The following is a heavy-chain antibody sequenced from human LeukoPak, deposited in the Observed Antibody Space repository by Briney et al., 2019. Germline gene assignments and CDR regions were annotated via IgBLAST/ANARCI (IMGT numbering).Heavy chain of an antibody. V-gene: IGHV3-23*01. Sequence: GGSLRLSCAASEFTFSYYAMSWVRRAPGKGLEWVSAISNNGGDTYYADSVKGRFTISRDNSKSTLYLQMNSLSPEDTAVYHCAKLVGSSPLDYWGQGTLVTVSS. CDR3: AKLVGSSPLDY. D-gene: IGHD2-8*02. CDR1: EFTFSYYA. J-gene: IGHJ4*02. CDR2: ISNNGGDT.